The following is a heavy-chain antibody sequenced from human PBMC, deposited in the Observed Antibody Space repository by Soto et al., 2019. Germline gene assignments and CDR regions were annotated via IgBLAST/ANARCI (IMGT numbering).Heavy chain of an antibody. J-gene: IGHJ4*02. V-gene: IGHV4-4*02. CDR1: GASISSDNW. D-gene: IGHD3-10*01. CDR2: IYHGGTT. CDR3: ARVSAASLLRGVIIN. Sequence: QVLLQESGPGLVKPSGTLSLTCTVSGASISSDNWWGWFRLPPGKGLEWIGEIYHGGTTNSNPSLKSRVTMSADASKNYFSLHLSSVTAADPAIYYCARVSAASLLRGVIINWGQGALVSVSS.